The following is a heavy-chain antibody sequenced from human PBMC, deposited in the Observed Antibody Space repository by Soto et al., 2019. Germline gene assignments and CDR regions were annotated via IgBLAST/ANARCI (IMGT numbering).Heavy chain of an antibody. D-gene: IGHD1-26*01. J-gene: IGHJ4*02. CDR3: ARAAGFSGSYPGGYYFDY. Sequence: ASVKASCKTSGYTFTSLYLHCVRQAPGQGLEWMGITNPSSGSTTYAQKFQGRVTMTRDTSTSTVYMELSSLTSEDTAVYYCARAAGFSGSYPGGYYFDYWGQGTLVTVSS. CDR1: GYTFTSLY. CDR2: TNPSSGST. V-gene: IGHV1-46*01.